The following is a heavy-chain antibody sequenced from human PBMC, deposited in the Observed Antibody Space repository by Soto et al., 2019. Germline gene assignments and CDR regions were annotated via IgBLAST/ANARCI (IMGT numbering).Heavy chain of an antibody. CDR3: ARDLWGYCGTDCYPLDV. CDR1: GGSISGYY. J-gene: IGHJ6*02. CDR2: MYNTGST. Sequence: QVQLQESGPGLVKPSETLSLTCTVSGGSISGYYWSWIRQPPGKGLEWIGYMYNTGSTVYNPSFKSRVTLSVDPSKRQFPLRLNSATAAATAVYYCARDLWGYCGTDCYPLDVWGQGTTVTVSS. D-gene: IGHD2-21*02. V-gene: IGHV4-59*01.